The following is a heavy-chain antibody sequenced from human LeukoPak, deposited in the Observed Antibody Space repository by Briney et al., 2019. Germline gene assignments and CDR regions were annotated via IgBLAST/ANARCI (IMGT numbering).Heavy chain of an antibody. Sequence: GWSLRLSCAVSGITLSNYGMSWVRQASGKGLEWVAGISDRGSRTNYADSVKGRFTISTDHPKNTLYLQMNSLRAEDTAVYFCAKRGVVIRVILVGFHKEAYYFDSWAQEALVTVSS. V-gene: IGHV3-23*01. D-gene: IGHD3-22*01. CDR1: GITLSNYG. J-gene: IGHJ4*02. CDR3: AKRGVVIRVILVGFHKEAYYFDS. CDR2: ISDRGSRT.